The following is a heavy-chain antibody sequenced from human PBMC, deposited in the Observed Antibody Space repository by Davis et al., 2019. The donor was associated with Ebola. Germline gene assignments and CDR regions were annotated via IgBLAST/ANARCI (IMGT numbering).Heavy chain of an antibody. CDR1: GFTFSSYA. D-gene: IGHD3-3*01. V-gene: IGHV3-9*01. CDR3: AKDAWNFWSGTFDY. CDR2: ISWNSGSI. J-gene: IGHJ4*02. Sequence: SLKISCAASGFTFSSYAMHWVRQAPGKGLEWVSGISWNSGSIGYADSVKGRFTISRDNAKNSLYLQMNSLRAEDTALYYCAKDAWNFWSGTFDYWGQGTLVTVSS.